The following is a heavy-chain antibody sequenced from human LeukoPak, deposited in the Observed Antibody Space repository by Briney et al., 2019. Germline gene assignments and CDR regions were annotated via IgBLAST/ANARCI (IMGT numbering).Heavy chain of an antibody. J-gene: IGHJ2*01. D-gene: IGHD6-13*01. V-gene: IGHV3-23*01. CDR2: ISGSDGNT. CDR1: GFTFSSYA. CDR3: AKAYSSSWYNWYFDY. Sequence: GGSLRLSCAVSGFTFSSYAMTWVRQAPGKGLEWVSTISGSDGNTYYADSVKGRFTISRDNSKNTLSLQMNSLRAEDTALYYCAKAYSSSWYNWYFDYWGRGTLVTVSS.